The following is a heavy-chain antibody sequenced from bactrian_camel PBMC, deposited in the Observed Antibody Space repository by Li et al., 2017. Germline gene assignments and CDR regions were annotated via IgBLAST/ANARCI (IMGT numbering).Heavy chain of an antibody. J-gene: IGHJ4*01. CDR2: IDSDGIA. V-gene: IGHV3S53*01. D-gene: IGHD5*01. Sequence: VQLVESGGGSVQAGGSLRLSCRASVSIYGDACVGWLRQAPGKEREGVAAIDSDGIASYADSVKGRFTISQDNAKNTVYLQMNSLKPEDTAMYYCAADKHTWVRGALRAALYNDWGQGTQVTVS. CDR3: AADKHTWVRGALRAALYND. CDR1: VSIYGDAC.